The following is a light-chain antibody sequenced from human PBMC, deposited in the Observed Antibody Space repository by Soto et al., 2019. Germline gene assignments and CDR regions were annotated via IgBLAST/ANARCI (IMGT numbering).Light chain of an antibody. CDR2: AAS. J-gene: IGKJ4*01. Sequence: DIQMTQSPSSLSASIGDRVTITCRASEGLSNYLAWFQQKPGKAPSLLIYAASTLQSGVPSRFSGSGSGTDFTLTINNLQPDDVATYYCQKYNNGGPLTFGGGTKVDIK. CDR3: QKYNNGGPLT. V-gene: IGKV1-27*01. CDR1: EGLSNY.